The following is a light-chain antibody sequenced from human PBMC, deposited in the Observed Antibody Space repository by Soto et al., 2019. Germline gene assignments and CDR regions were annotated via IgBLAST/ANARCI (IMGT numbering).Light chain of an antibody. Sequence: EIVLTQSPATLSLSPGERATLSCRASQSVSSSNLAWYQQKPGQAPRLVISGASGRAAGLPDRFSGSGSGTDFTLTISRLEPEDFAFYYCQHYDDSPPRYTFGQGTKLEIK. CDR2: GAS. V-gene: IGKV3-20*01. CDR3: QHYDDSPPRYT. CDR1: QSVSSSN. J-gene: IGKJ2*01.